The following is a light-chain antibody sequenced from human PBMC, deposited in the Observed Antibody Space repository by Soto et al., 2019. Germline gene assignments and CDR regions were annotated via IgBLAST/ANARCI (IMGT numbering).Light chain of an antibody. CDR2: NTS. J-gene: IGKJ3*01. Sequence: EIVLTQSPGTLSLSPGEGATVSCRVSQSINSKSLDCYQRKFGQAPRLLIYNTSTRATGIPDRFSGSGSGTDFTLSISGLEPEDFAVYYCQHYGGSFIFGHGTKVDFK. CDR1: QSINSKS. V-gene: IGKV3-20*01. CDR3: QHYGGSFI.